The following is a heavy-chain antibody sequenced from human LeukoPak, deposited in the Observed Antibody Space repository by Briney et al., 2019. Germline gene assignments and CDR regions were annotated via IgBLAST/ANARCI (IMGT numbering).Heavy chain of an antibody. CDR1: GFTFSSYS. V-gene: IGHV3-48*01. CDR3: AKDLRRQLVSYYFDY. CDR2: ISSSSSTI. D-gene: IGHD6-13*01. Sequence: QPWGALRLSCAASGFTFSSYSMNWVRQAPGKGLEWVSYISSSSSTIYYADSVKGRFTISRDNAKNSLYLQMNSLRAEDTAVYYCAKDLRRQLVSYYFDYWGQGTLVTVSS. J-gene: IGHJ4*02.